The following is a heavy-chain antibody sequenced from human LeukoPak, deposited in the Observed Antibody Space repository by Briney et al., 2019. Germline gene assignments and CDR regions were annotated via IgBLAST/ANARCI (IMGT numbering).Heavy chain of an antibody. V-gene: IGHV3-53*01. D-gene: IGHD5-24*01. J-gene: IGHJ5*02. CDR1: GFTVNNNY. CDR2: IYGGGST. CDR3: ARDQRSSNWFDP. Sequence: GGSLRLSCAASGFTVNNNYVSWVRQAPGKGLEWVSVIYGGGSTYYADSVKGRFTISRDNSKNTVYLQMNSLRAEDAAVYYCARDQRSSNWFDPWGQGTLVTVSS.